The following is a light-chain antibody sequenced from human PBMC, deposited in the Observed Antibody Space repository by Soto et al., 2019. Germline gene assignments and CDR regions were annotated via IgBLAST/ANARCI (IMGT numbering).Light chain of an antibody. J-gene: IGLJ1*01. V-gene: IGLV2-23*03. Sequence: QSALTQPASVSGSPGQSITISCTGTSSDVGSYNLVSWYQQHPGKAPKLMIYEGSKRPSGVSNRFSGSKSGNTASLTISGRQAEDEADYYCCSYAGSSTFPYVFGTGTKVTVL. CDR1: SSDVGSYNL. CDR3: CSYAGSSTFPYV. CDR2: EGS.